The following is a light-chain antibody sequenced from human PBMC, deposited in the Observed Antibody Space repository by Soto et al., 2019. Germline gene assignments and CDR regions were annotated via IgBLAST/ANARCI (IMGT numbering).Light chain of an antibody. V-gene: IGLV1-44*01. CDR1: SSNIGSNT. J-gene: IGLJ1*01. Sequence: QSVLTQPPSASGTPVQRVTISCSGSSSNIGSNTVNWYQQLPGTAPKLLIYSNNQRPSGVPNRFSGSKSGPSASLAISGLQSADGAASYCAAWDESLNGYVFGNGSKVTVL. CDR2: SNN. CDR3: AAWDESLNGYV.